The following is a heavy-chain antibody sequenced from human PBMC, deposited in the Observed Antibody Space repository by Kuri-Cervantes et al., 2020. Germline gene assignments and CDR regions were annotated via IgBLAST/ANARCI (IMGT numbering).Heavy chain of an antibody. CDR2: TYYRSKWYN. V-gene: IGHV6-1*01. Sequence: SCAISGDSVSSNSAAWNWIRQSPSRGLEWLGRTYYRSKWYNDYAVSVKSRITINPDTSKNQFSLKLNSVTPEDTAVYYCARDSTVTTWVYYYGMDVWGQGTTVTVSS. J-gene: IGHJ6*02. CDR1: GDSVSSNSAA. CDR3: ARDSTVTTWVYYYGMDV. D-gene: IGHD4-17*01.